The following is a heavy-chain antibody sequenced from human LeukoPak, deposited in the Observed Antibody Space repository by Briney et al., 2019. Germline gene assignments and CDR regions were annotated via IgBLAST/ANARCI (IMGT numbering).Heavy chain of an antibody. V-gene: IGHV3-7*04. CDR2: IKEDGSEK. Sequence: GGSLRLSCAASGFTFSRYWMSWVRQAPGKGLEWVANIKEDGSEKYYVDSVKGRFTISRDNAKNSLYLQMNSLRAEDTAVYYRARGSGAFDIWGQGTMVTVSS. CDR3: ARGSGAFDI. CDR1: GFTFSRYW. D-gene: IGHD3-3*01. J-gene: IGHJ3*02.